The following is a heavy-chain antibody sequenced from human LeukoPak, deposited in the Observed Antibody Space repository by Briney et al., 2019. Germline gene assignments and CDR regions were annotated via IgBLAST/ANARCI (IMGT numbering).Heavy chain of an antibody. CDR3: AKSFFKVIVVGVSAFDI. J-gene: IGHJ3*02. Sequence: PGGSLRLSCAASGLTFSSYAMSWVRQAPGRGLEWVSAISGCASSTYYADSVKGRFTISRDNSKNTLYLQMNSLRAEDTAVCYCAKSFFKVIVVGVSAFDIWGQGTMVTVSS. CDR2: ISGCASST. D-gene: IGHD3-22*01. V-gene: IGHV3-23*01. CDR1: GLTFSSYA.